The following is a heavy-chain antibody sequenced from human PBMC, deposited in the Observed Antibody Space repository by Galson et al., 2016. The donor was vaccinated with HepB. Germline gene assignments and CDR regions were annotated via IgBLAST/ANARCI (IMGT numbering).Heavy chain of an antibody. CDR3: AREPVAAISRFDY. CDR1: GFPFSSYE. V-gene: IGHV3-48*03. CDR2: ISASGKTI. D-gene: IGHD5-12*01. Sequence: SLRLSCAASGFPFSSYEMNWVRQAPGKGLEWISYISASGKTIYYADSLKGRFTISRDNAKNSLYLQMSSLRVEDTAVYYCAREPVAAISRFDYWGLGTLVAASS. J-gene: IGHJ4*02.